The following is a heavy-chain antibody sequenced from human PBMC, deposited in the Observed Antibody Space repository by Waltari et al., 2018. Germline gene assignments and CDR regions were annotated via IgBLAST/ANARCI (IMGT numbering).Heavy chain of an antibody. J-gene: IGHJ4*02. D-gene: IGHD3-3*01. CDR3: ARPYIPTESGYRPDDY. Sequence: VQVVESGGGLVQPGGSLRLSCSGDGFAFSDSWMTWVRQAPGKGLEGVANIRPDGSETHYAASVTGRFTISRDNADNSLYLQMNRLTAADTAVYYCARPYIPTESGYRPDDYWGQGIVVTVSS. CDR2: IRPDGSET. V-gene: IGHV3-7*01. CDR1: GFAFSDSW.